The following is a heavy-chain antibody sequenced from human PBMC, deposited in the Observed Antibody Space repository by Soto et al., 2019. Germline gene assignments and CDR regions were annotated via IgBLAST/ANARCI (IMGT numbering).Heavy chain of an antibody. V-gene: IGHV3-11*01. Sequence: QVQLVESGGGLVKPGESLRLSCAASGFTFSDYYMSWIRQAPGKGLEWVSYISNSGYTIHYTDSVKGRFTISRDNARKSLHPEMNSLRAEDTAVEYCARDSGSPPDYYMDVWGRGTTVTVSS. D-gene: IGHD1-26*01. CDR2: ISNSGYTI. J-gene: IGHJ6*03. CDR3: ARDSGSPPDYYMDV. CDR1: GFTFSDYY.